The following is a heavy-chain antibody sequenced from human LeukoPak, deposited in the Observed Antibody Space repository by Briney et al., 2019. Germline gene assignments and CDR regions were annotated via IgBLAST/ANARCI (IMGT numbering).Heavy chain of an antibody. V-gene: IGHV3-23*01. D-gene: IGHD6-6*01. CDR2: ITGSGGDT. Sequence: PSGSLRLSHAASGFTFSTYGMSWVRQAPGKGLEWVSFITGSGGDTYYAVSVKGRFTISRDNSKNTLYLQMNSLRAEDTAVYYCAKDASVTSSTLLDCWGEGTLVTVSS. CDR1: GFTFSTYG. J-gene: IGHJ4*02. CDR3: AKDASVTSSTLLDC.